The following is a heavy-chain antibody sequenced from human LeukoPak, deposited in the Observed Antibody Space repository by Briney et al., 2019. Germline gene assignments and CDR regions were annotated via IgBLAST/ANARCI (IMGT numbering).Heavy chain of an antibody. V-gene: IGHV3-30*04. Sequence: PGRSLRLPCAASGFTFSSYAMHWVRQAPGKGLEWVAVISYDGSNKYYADSVKGRFTISRDNSKNTLYLQMNSLRAEDTAVYYCARDRIQEWLPPGRCDYWGQGTLVTVSS. CDR1: GFTFSSYA. J-gene: IGHJ4*02. CDR2: ISYDGSNK. CDR3: ARDRIQEWLPPGRCDY. D-gene: IGHD5-12*01.